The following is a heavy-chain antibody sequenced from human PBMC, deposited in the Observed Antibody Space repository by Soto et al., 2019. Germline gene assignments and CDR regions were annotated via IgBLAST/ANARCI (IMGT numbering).Heavy chain of an antibody. Sequence: QVQLVQSGAEVKKPGSSVKVSCKASGGTFSSYTNSWVRQAPGQGLEWMGRIIPILGIANYAQKYQGRVTITADKATSTAYMERSSLGSEDTAVYYCARDRLDSGGSYYGMDVWGQGTTVTVSS. CDR3: ARDRLDSGGSYYGMDV. J-gene: IGHJ6*02. CDR1: GGTFSSYT. V-gene: IGHV1-69*08. CDR2: IIPILGIA. D-gene: IGHD3-22*01.